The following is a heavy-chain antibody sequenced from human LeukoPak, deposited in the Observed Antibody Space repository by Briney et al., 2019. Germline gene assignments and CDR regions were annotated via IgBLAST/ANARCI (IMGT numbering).Heavy chain of an antibody. Sequence: ASVKVSCKASGYTFTGYYMHWVRQAPGQGLEWMGWINPNSGGTNYAQKFQGRVTMTRDTSISTAYMEPSRLRSDDTAVYYCARDLTLYCSGGSCFHDLYYFDYWGQGTLVTVSS. CDR3: ARDLTLYCSGGSCFHDLYYFDY. D-gene: IGHD2-15*01. V-gene: IGHV1-2*02. J-gene: IGHJ4*02. CDR2: INPNSGGT. CDR1: GYTFTGYY.